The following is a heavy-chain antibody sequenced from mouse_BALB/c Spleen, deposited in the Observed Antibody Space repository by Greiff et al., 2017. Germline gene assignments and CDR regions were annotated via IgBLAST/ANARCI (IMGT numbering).Heavy chain of an antibody. CDR2: ISSGGSYT. CDR3: ARRYGDDGDYFDY. Sequence: EVKLVESGGDLVKPGGSLKLSCAASGFTFSSYGMSLVRQTPDKRLEWVATISSGGSYTYYPDSVQGRFTISRDNAKNTLYLQMSSLKSEDTAMYYCARRYGDDGDYFDYWGQGTTLTVSS. D-gene: IGHD2-2*01. J-gene: IGHJ2*01. CDR1: GFTFSSYG. V-gene: IGHV5-6*02.